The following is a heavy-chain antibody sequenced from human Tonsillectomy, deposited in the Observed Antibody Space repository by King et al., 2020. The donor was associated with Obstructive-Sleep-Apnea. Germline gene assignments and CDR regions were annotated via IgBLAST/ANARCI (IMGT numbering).Heavy chain of an antibody. D-gene: IGHD6-19*01. CDR3: ARDFNSGWGNYGMDV. V-gene: IGHV3-66*01. CDR2: LYVGGST. J-gene: IGHJ6*02. Sequence: VQLVESGGGLVQPGGSLRLTCAASGFSVSSHYMSWVRQVPGKGLEWVSLLYVGGSTYYTYSVKGRFTISRDNSKNTLFLQMNRLRVDETAVYYCARDFNSGWGNYGMDVWGQGTTVTVSS. CDR1: GFSVSSHY.